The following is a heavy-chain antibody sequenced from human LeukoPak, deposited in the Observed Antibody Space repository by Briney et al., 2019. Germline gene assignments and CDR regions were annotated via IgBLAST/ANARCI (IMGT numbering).Heavy chain of an antibody. CDR1: GGSISSGVYS. D-gene: IGHD6-13*01. Sequence: PSQTLSLTCAVSGGSISSGVYSCSWIPQPPGKGLEWIGYIYHSGSTYYNPSLKSRVTISVDRSKNQFSLKLSSVTAADTAVYYCARSSSSWYGFFWFDPWGQGTLVTVSS. V-gene: IGHV4-30-2*01. CDR2: IYHSGST. J-gene: IGHJ5*02. CDR3: ARSSSSWYGFFWFDP.